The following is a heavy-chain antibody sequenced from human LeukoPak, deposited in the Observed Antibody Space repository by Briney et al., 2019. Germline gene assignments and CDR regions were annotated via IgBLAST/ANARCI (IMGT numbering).Heavy chain of an antibody. CDR1: GGTFSSYA. Sequence: EASVKVSCKASGGTFSSYAISWVRQAPGQGLEWMGGIIPIFGTANYAQKFQGRVTITADESTSTAYMELSSLRSEDTAVYYCASSYDSSGYSDYWGQGTLVTVSS. J-gene: IGHJ4*02. D-gene: IGHD3-22*01. CDR2: IIPIFGTA. CDR3: ASSYDSSGYSDY. V-gene: IGHV1-69*13.